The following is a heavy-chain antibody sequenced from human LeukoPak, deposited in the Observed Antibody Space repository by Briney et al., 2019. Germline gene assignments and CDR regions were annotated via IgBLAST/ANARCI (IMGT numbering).Heavy chain of an antibody. Sequence: APVKVSCKASGYTFTSYTMRWVRQAPGQRLEWMGWINASNGNTKSSQKFQGRVTITRDTSATTAYMELSSLRSEDTAVYYCARGGSLDYWGQGTLVTVSS. CDR2: INASNGNT. D-gene: IGHD6-13*01. J-gene: IGHJ4*02. CDR1: GYTFTSYT. V-gene: IGHV1-3*01. CDR3: ARGGSLDY.